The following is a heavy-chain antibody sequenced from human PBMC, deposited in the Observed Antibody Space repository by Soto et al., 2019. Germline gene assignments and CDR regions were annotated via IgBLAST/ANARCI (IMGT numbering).Heavy chain of an antibody. J-gene: IGHJ6*02. CDR2: ISSSSSTI. CDR1: GFIFSDYS. CDR3: ARDEWIFGVVLNYYYGMDV. Sequence: GGSLRLSCAASGFIFSDYSMNWVRQAPGKGLEWVSYISSSSSTIYYADSVKGRFTISRDNAKNSLYLQMNSLRDEDTAVYYCARDEWIFGVVLNYYYGMDVWGQGTTVTVSS. D-gene: IGHD3-3*01. V-gene: IGHV3-48*02.